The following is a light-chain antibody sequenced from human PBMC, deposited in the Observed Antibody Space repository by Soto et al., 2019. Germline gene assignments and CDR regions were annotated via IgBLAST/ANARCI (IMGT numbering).Light chain of an antibody. V-gene: IGKV3-15*01. CDR1: QSVSSN. CDR3: QQYLNWPPIT. CDR2: GAS. J-gene: IGKJ5*01. Sequence: EIVMTQSPATLSVSPGERATLSCRASQSVSSNLAWYQQKPGQAPRLLIYGASTRATGVPARFSGSGSGAEFTLTISSLQSEDFAIYYCQQYLNWPPITFGQGTRLEIK.